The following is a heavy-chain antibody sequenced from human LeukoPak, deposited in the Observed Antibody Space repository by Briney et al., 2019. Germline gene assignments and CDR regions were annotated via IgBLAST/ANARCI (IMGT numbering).Heavy chain of an antibody. CDR1: GFAVSNNY. Sequence: GGSLRLSCAASGFAVSNNYMSWVRQAPGKGLEWVSVIYTSGLTYYANSVKGRFTISRDDSKNTLYLQMKSLRAEDTAVYYCVKSSFGITGTTSAYWGQGTLVTVSS. J-gene: IGHJ4*02. D-gene: IGHD1-7*01. V-gene: IGHV3-53*01. CDR2: IYTSGLT. CDR3: VKSSFGITGTTSAY.